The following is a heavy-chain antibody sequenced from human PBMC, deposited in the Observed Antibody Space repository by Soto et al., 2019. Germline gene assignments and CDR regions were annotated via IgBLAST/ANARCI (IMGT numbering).Heavy chain of an antibody. D-gene: IGHD3-10*01. CDR3: TRESGGATHFDYFDY. J-gene: IGHJ4*02. Sequence: QVQMVQSGAEVKEPGASVKVSCKASGYSFSSHGLSWVRQAPGQGLEWKGWISVYNGNTKYAQKFQDRVALTRDTSTSTAYMGLRSLRSDDTAVYLCTRESGGATHFDYFDYWGQGTLVTVSS. CDR2: ISVYNGNT. V-gene: IGHV1-18*01. CDR1: GYSFSSHG.